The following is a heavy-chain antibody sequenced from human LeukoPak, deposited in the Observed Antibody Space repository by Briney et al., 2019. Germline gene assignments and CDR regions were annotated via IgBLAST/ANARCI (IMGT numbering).Heavy chain of an antibody. J-gene: IGHJ4*02. D-gene: IGHD2-2*03. CDR2: ISYDGSSK. CDR1: GFTFSNYA. Sequence: GGSLRLSCAASGFTFSNYAIHWVRQAPGKGLEWVAGISYDGSSKHFAGPVKGRFTISRDNSENTVYLQMDSLRLEDTAVYYCAKQHRGYCSSTSCPATFDYWGQGNLVSISS. V-gene: IGHV3-30*18. CDR3: AKQHRGYCSSTSCPATFDY.